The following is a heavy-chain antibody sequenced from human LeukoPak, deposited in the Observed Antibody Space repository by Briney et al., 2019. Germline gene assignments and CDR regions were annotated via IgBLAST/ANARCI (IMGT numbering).Heavy chain of an antibody. CDR3: ARHILRPRYYEFWSGYSNWFDP. D-gene: IGHD3-3*01. V-gene: IGHV4-38-2*01. CDR2: IYHSGGT. Sequence: PSETLSLTCAVSGYSISSGYYWGWVRQPPGKGLEWIGSIYHSGGTFYNPSLKSRVNISVDTSKKQFSLKLSSVTAVDTAVYSCARHILRPRYYEFWSGYSNWFDPWGQGTLVTVSS. CDR1: GYSISSGYY. J-gene: IGHJ5*02.